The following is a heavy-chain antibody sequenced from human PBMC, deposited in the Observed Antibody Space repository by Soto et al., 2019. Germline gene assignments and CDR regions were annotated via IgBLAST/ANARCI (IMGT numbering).Heavy chain of an antibody. J-gene: IGHJ4*02. CDR2: RKEDGRET. Sequence: EVLVVESGGGLVQPGGSLRLSCAVSGFTFSGGYWMKWVRQAPGTGREWVATRKEDGRETYYVDSVKGRFTISRDSAKTSLYLQMNSLRVEDTAVYYCASTRGYWGQGTLVTVSS. CDR3: ASTRGY. D-gene: IGHD3-3*01. V-gene: IGHV3-7*03. CDR1: GFTFSGGYW.